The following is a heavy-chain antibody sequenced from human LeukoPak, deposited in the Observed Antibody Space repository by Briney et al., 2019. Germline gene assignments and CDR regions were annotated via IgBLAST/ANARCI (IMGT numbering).Heavy chain of an antibody. Sequence: PSGTLSLTCAVSGGSISSSNWWSSVRQPPGKGLEWIGEIYHSGSTNYNPSLKSRVTISVDKSKNQFSLKLSSVTAADTAVYYCARSARGVIINYFDYWGQGTLVTVSS. CDR2: IYHSGST. V-gene: IGHV4-4*02. J-gene: IGHJ4*02. CDR1: GGSISSSNW. CDR3: ARSARGVIINYFDY. D-gene: IGHD3-10*01.